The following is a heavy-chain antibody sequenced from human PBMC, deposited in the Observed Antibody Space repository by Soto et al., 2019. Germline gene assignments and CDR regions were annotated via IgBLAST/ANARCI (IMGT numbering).Heavy chain of an antibody. D-gene: IGHD1-26*01. CDR1: ADSVSSNSAG. J-gene: IGHJ4*01. CDR2: TYYRSKWYY. V-gene: IGHV6-1*01. Sequence: SQTLSLPCAITADSVSSNSAGWSWVRQSPSRGLEWLGRTYYRSKWYYEYAVSVRGRITINPDTSKNQYSLQLNSVTPEDTAVYFCARGEQYSGRIFDYWGQGTLVTVSS. CDR3: ARGEQYSGRIFDY.